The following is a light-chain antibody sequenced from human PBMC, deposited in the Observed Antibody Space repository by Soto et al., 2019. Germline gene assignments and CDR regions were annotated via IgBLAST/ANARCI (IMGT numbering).Light chain of an antibody. CDR2: GAS. J-gene: IGKJ1*01. V-gene: IGKV3-20*01. Sequence: EIVLTQSPGTLSLSPGERATLSCRASQSVSSSYLAWYQQKPGQAPRLLIYGASSRATGIPDRFSGSGSGTHFTLTISSLEPEDFAVYYCQQYDSSPVTFGQGTKVEIK. CDR3: QQYDSSPVT. CDR1: QSVSSSY.